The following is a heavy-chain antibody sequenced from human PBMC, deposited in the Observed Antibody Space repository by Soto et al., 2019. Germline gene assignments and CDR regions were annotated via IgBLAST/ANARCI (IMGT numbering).Heavy chain of an antibody. D-gene: IGHD5-18*01. CDR2: ISCEGGST. V-gene: IGHV3-43D*04. CDR1: GFTFDDYA. Sequence: GGSLRPSCPAAGFTFDDYAMHWVRHAAGKCLEWVSPISCEGGSTYYADSVKGRFTISRDNSKNSLYLQMNSLRAEDTALYYCAKNLVDTDMALYGMDVWGQGTTVTVSS. CDR3: AKNLVDTDMALYGMDV. J-gene: IGHJ6*02.